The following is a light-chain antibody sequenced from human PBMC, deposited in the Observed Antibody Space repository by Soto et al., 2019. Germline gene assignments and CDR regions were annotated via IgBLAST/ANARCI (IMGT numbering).Light chain of an antibody. V-gene: IGKV3-11*01. Sequence: EMVMTQSPAILSVSPGERATLSCRASQSVSSYLAWYQQKPGQAPRLLIYDASNRATGIPARFSGSGSGTDFTLIISSLEPEDFAVYYCQQRTNWPLTFGGGTKVDIK. CDR2: DAS. CDR1: QSVSSY. J-gene: IGKJ4*01. CDR3: QQRTNWPLT.